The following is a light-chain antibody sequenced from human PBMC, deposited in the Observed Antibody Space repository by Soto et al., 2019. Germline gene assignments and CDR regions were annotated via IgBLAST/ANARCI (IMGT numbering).Light chain of an antibody. J-gene: IGKJ5*01. V-gene: IGKV3-15*01. CDR1: QSVSNN. CDR3: QQYNNWPPIT. Sequence: EIMMTQSPATLSVSPGERATLSCRASQSVSNNLAWYQQKPGQAPRLLIYYASTRATGIPARFSGSGSGTEFTLTVSSLQSEDFALYYGQQYNNWPPITFGQGTRLEI. CDR2: YAS.